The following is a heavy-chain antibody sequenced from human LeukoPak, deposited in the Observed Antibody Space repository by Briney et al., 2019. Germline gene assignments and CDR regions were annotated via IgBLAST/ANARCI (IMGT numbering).Heavy chain of an antibody. V-gene: IGHV1-2*02. CDR2: INPNSGGT. Sequence: GASVKVSCKASGYTFTGYYMHWVRQAPGQGLEWMGWINPNSGGTNYAQKFQGRVTMTRDTSISTAYMELSRLRSDDTAVYYCARDFGDYGTDAFDIWGQGTMVTVSS. D-gene: IGHD4-17*01. J-gene: IGHJ3*02. CDR1: GYTFTGYY. CDR3: ARDFGDYGTDAFDI.